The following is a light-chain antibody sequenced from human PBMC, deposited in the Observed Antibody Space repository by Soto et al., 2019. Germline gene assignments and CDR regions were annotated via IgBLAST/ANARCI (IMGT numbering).Light chain of an antibody. CDR3: MQSIELPKT. J-gene: IGKJ1*01. CDR1: QSLLHSDGKTY. Sequence: DIVMTQTPLSLSVTPGQPASISCKSSQSLLHSDGKTYLYWYLRKPGQPPQLLISEVSNRFSVVPDRISGSGSGTDFTLKISRVEAEDVGVYYCMQSIELPKTFGQGTKVEIK. V-gene: IGKV2D-29*01. CDR2: EVS.